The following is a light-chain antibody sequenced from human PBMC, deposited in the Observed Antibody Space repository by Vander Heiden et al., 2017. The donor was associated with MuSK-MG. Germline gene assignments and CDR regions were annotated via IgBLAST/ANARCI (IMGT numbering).Light chain of an antibody. CDR3: QQYYKVPHT. J-gene: IGKJ2*01. CDR2: DAS. V-gene: IGKV1-33*01. Sequence: DIQMTQSPPSLSASVGDRVTITFQASQDINNYVNWYQQKPGKAPKLLIFDASNLHTGVPARFSGSGSGTDFTFTINSLQPEDFATYHCQQYYKVPHTFGQGTKLEIK. CDR1: QDINNY.